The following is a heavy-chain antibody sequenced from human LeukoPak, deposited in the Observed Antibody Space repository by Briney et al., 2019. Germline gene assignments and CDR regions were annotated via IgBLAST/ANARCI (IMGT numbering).Heavy chain of an antibody. J-gene: IGHJ2*01. Sequence: SETLSLTCTVSGGSISSSSYYWGWIRQPPGKGLEWIGSIYYSGSTYYNPSLKSRVTISVDTSKNQFSLKLSSVTAADTAVYYCARAPKLHCSSTSCPGWYFDLWGRGTLVTVSS. CDR2: IYYSGST. CDR3: ARAPKLHCSSTSCPGWYFDL. D-gene: IGHD2-2*01. CDR1: GGSISSSSYY. V-gene: IGHV4-39*07.